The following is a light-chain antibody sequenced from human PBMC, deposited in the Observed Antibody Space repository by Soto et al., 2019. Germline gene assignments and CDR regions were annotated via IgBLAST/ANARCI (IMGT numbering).Light chain of an antibody. V-gene: IGLV2-14*01. J-gene: IGLJ3*02. CDR1: SSDVGGYNY. CDR3: SSYTSSSTRV. CDR2: EVS. Sequence: QSALTQPASVSGSPGQSITISCTGTSSDVGGYNYVSWYQQHPGKAPKLMIYEVSNRPSGVSNRFSGSKSGNTASLTISGLRAEDEADDYCSSYTSSSTRVFGGGTMLSVL.